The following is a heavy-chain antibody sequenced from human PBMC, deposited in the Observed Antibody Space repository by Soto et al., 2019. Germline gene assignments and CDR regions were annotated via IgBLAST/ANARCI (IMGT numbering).Heavy chain of an antibody. CDR1: GFNFSYNA. J-gene: IGHJ4*02. D-gene: IGHD6-6*01. Sequence: PGGSLRLSCVASGFNFSYNAMSWVRQAPGKVLEWVSSISSSSSYKYYADSVKGRFTVSRDNAKNSLYLQMNSLRAEDTAVYYCARDLRGSDTSSFDYWGQGTLVTVSS. CDR2: ISSSSSYK. CDR3: ARDLRGSDTSSFDY. V-gene: IGHV3-21*01.